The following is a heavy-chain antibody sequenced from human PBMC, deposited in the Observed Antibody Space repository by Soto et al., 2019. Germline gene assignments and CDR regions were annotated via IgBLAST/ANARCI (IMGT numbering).Heavy chain of an antibody. D-gene: IGHD4-17*01. V-gene: IGHV3-74*01. CDR3: ARVETTVTYYYYYGMDV. CDR1: GSTFSSYW. CDR2: INSDGSST. Sequence: GGSLRLSCAASGSTFSSYWMHWVRQAPGKGLVWVSRINSDGSSTSYADSVKGRFTISRDNAKNTLYLQMNSLRAEDTAVYYCARVETTVTYYYYYGMDVWGQGTTVTVSS. J-gene: IGHJ6*02.